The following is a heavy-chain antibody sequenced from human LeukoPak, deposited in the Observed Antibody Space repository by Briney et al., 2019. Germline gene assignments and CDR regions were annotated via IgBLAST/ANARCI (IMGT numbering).Heavy chain of an antibody. CDR2: ISSSSNYT. CDR3: ARQGNNWFDP. Sequence: GGSLRLSCAASGFTFSAYYMSWIRQAPEKGLEWVSYISSSSNYTNYADSVKGRFTISRDNAKNSLYLQMNSLTAEDTAVYYCARQGNNWFDPWGQGTLVTVSS. J-gene: IGHJ5*02. CDR1: GFTFSAYY. V-gene: IGHV3-11*06.